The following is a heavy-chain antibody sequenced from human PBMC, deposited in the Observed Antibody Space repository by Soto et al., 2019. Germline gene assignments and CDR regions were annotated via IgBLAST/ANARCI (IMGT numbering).Heavy chain of an antibody. V-gene: IGHV3-21*01. D-gene: IGHD5-18*01. Sequence: EVQLVESGGGLVKPGGSLRLSCEASGFTFSSYSMNWVRQAPGKGLEWVSSISSSSSYIYYADSLKGRFTISRDNDKNSMSMQMNSLRGEDTAVYYCARDLKRWIEPSGGMDVWGQGTTVTVSS. J-gene: IGHJ6*02. CDR3: ARDLKRWIEPSGGMDV. CDR1: GFTFSSYS. CDR2: ISSSSSYI.